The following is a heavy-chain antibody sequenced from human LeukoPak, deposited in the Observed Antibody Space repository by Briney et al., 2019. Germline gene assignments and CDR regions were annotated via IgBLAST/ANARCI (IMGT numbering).Heavy chain of an antibody. CDR3: ATDYGDHRRSGYYYGMDV. J-gene: IGHJ6*02. Sequence: ASVKVSCKASGYTFTSYHMHWVRQAPGQGLEWMGIINPSGGSTSYAQKFQGRVTMTRDTSTSTVYMELSSLRSEDTAVYYCATDYGDHRRSGYYYGMDVWGQGTTVTVSS. CDR1: GYTFTSYH. D-gene: IGHD4-17*01. V-gene: IGHV1-46*01. CDR2: INPSGGST.